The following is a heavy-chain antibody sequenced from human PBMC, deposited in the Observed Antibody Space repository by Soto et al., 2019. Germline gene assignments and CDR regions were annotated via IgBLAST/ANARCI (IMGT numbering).Heavy chain of an antibody. CDR2: IIPILGIA. CDR1: GGTFSSYT. Sequence: GASVKVSCKASGGTFSSYTISWVRQAPGQGLEWMGRIIPILGIANYAQKFQGRVTITADKSTSTAYMELSSLRSEDTAVYYCARAIYDSSGWGAFDIWGQGTXVTVSS. V-gene: IGHV1-69*02. J-gene: IGHJ3*02. D-gene: IGHD3-22*01. CDR3: ARAIYDSSGWGAFDI.